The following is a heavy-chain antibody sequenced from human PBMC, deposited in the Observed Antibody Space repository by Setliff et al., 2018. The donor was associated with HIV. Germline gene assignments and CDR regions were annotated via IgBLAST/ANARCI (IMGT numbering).Heavy chain of an antibody. CDR3: ARGRYDYAWGSNREYYYYYMDV. CDR1: GFTVNSNY. V-gene: IGHV3-53*01. D-gene: IGHD3-16*02. Sequence: GGSLRLSCAVSGFTVNSNYMTWVRQAPGKGLEWVSLIYRGGGTNYADSVKGRFTISRDNSKNTLYLQMNSLRAPDTAVYYCARGRYDYAWGSNREYYYYYMDVWGKGTTVTVSS. CDR2: IYRGGGT. J-gene: IGHJ6*03.